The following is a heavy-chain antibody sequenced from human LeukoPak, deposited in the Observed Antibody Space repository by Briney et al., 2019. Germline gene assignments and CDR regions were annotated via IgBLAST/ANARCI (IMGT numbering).Heavy chain of an antibody. CDR1: GYTFTSYG. J-gene: IGHJ4*02. V-gene: IGHV1-18*03. CDR3: ARDYYYDSSGYYPGGDY. D-gene: IGHD3-22*01. Sequence: ASVKVSCKASGYTFTSYGISWVRQAPGQGLEWMGWISAYNGNTNYAQKLQGRVTMTTDTSTSTAYMELRSLRSDDMAVYYCARDYYYDSSGYYPGGDYWGQGTLVTVSS. CDR2: ISAYNGNT.